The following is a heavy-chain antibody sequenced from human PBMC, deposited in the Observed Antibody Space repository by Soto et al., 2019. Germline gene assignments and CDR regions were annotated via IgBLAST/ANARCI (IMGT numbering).Heavy chain of an antibody. D-gene: IGHD3-22*01. J-gene: IGHJ4*02. CDR2: ISGSGGST. CDR1: GFTFSSYA. V-gene: IGHV3-23*01. Sequence: GGSLRLSCAASGFTFSSYAMSWVRQAPGKGLEWVSAISGSGGSTYYADSVKGRFTISRDNSKNTLYLQMNGLRAEDTAVYYCAKDTAPDYYDSHDLDYWGQGTLVTVSS. CDR3: AKDTAPDYYDSHDLDY.